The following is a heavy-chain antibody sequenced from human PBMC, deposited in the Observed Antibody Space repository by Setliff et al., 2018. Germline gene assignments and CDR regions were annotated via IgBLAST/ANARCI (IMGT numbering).Heavy chain of an antibody. J-gene: IGHJ6*03. CDR2: TIPMFGST. V-gene: IGHV1-69*05. CDR3: VREGVDTRSSTDYRYYMDV. Sequence: SVKVSCKASGDSFNNYAISWVRQAPGQGLEWMGGTIPMFGSTTYAQKFQGRVTIITDESTTTAYMELSSLGSEDTAVYYCVREGVDTRSSTDYRYYMDVWGRGTTVTVSS. D-gene: IGHD5-18*01. CDR1: GDSFNNYA.